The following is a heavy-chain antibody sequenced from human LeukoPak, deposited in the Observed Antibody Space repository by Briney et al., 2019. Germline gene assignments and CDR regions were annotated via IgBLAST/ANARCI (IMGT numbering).Heavy chain of an antibody. CDR1: GFTFRNYG. Sequence: GGSLGLSCAASGFTFRNYGMHWVRQATGKGLEWVSFIWSDGNNRFYADSVKGRFTISRDNSKNMLYLQMDTLRAEDTALYYCAKDPGASVSGFYMDVWGKGNTVIVSS. J-gene: IGHJ6*03. CDR3: AKDPGASVSGFYMDV. D-gene: IGHD2-8*02. CDR2: IWSDGNNR. V-gene: IGHV3-30*02.